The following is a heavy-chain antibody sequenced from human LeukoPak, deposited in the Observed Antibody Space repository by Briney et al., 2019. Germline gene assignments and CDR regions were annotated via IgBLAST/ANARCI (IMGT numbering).Heavy chain of an antibody. CDR3: ARLPTYYYDSSGSRGHFDY. Sequence: GGSLRLSCAASGFTFSSYSMNWVRQAPGKGLEWVAVISYDGSNKYYADSVKGRFTISRDNSKNTLYLQMNSLRAEDTAVYYCARLPTYYYDSSGSRGHFDYWGQGTLVTVSS. V-gene: IGHV3-30*03. CDR1: GFTFSSYS. J-gene: IGHJ4*02. CDR2: ISYDGSNK. D-gene: IGHD3-22*01.